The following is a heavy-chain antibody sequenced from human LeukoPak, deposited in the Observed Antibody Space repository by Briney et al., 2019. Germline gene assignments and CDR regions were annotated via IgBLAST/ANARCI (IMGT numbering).Heavy chain of an antibody. V-gene: IGHV3-23*01. CDR1: GFTFNTYA. D-gene: IGHD4-17*01. CDR2: ISTNGGRT. Sequence: GGSLRLSCAASGFTFNTYAVNWVRQAPGKGLEWVSAISTNGGRTYYADSVKGRFTISSDNSKNTLYLQMNSLRAEDTAIYYCAKDSGYGDYGGEYFPHWGQGTLVTVSS. CDR3: AKDSGYGDYGGEYFPH. J-gene: IGHJ1*01.